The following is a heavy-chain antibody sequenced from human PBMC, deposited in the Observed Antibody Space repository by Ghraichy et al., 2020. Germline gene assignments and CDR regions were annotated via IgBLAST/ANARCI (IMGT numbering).Heavy chain of an antibody. D-gene: IGHD5-18*01. Sequence: GGSLRLSCAASGFTFSSYGMHWVRQAPGKGLEWVAFIRYDGSNKYYADSVKGRFTISRDNSKNTLYLQMNSLRAEDTAVYYCAKDGLYSYGYGSHADYWGQGTLVTVSS. CDR3: AKDGLYSYGYGSHADY. CDR1: GFTFSSYG. V-gene: IGHV3-30*02. CDR2: IRYDGSNK. J-gene: IGHJ4*02.